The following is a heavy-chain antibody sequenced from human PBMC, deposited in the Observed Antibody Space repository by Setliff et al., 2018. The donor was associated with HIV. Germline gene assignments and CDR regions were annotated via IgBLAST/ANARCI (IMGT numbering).Heavy chain of an antibody. CDR3: ARGGRGSGSYLLDP. Sequence: ASVKVSCKASGYTFTGYYIHWVRQAPGEGLEWMGCINVNSGDTNYAQKFQGRVIVTRDTSSSTAYMELSRLRSDDTAVYYCARGGRGSGSYLLDPWGQGTLVTVSS. D-gene: IGHD3-10*01. J-gene: IGHJ5*02. CDR1: GYTFTGYY. CDR2: INVNSGDT. V-gene: IGHV1-2*02.